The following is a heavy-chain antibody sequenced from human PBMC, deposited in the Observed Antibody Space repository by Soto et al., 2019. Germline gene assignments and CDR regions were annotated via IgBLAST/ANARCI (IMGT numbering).Heavy chain of an antibody. Sequence: ASVKVSCKASGYTFTGYYMHWVRQAPGQGLEWMGWINPNSGGTNYAQKFQGWVTMTRDTSISTAYMELSRLRSDDTAVYYCARGGAVAGYYYYGRDVWVQGTTVTVSS. CDR2: INPNSGGT. D-gene: IGHD6-19*01. CDR1: GYTFTGYY. J-gene: IGHJ6*02. CDR3: ARGGAVAGYYYYGRDV. V-gene: IGHV1-2*04.